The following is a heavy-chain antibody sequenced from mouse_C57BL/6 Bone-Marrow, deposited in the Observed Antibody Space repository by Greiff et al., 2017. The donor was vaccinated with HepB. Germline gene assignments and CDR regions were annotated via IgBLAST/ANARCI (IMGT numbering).Heavy chain of an antibody. D-gene: IGHD1-1*01. V-gene: IGHV5-16*01. CDR2: INYDGSST. CDR1: GFTFSDYY. Sequence: EVKVVESEGGLVQPGSSMKLSCTASGFTFSDYYMAWVRQVPEKGLEWVANINYDGSSTYYLDSLKSRFIISRDNAKNILYLQMSSLKSEDTATYYCAKGGNYYGSSYGYWYFDVWGTGTTVTVSS. CDR3: AKGGNYYGSSYGYWYFDV. J-gene: IGHJ1*03.